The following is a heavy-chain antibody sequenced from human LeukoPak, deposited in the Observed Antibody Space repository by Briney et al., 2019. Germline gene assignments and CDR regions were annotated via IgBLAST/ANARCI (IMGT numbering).Heavy chain of an antibody. CDR3: ARVGLVATIEEDYFDY. V-gene: IGHV3-7*01. D-gene: IGHD5-12*01. Sequence: GGSLRLSCAASGFTFSSYAMSWVRQAPGKGLEWVANIKQDGSEKYYVDSVKGRFTISRDNAKNSLYLQMNSLRAEDTAVYYCARVGLVATIEEDYFDYWGQGTLVTVSS. CDR2: IKQDGSEK. CDR1: GFTFSSYA. J-gene: IGHJ4*02.